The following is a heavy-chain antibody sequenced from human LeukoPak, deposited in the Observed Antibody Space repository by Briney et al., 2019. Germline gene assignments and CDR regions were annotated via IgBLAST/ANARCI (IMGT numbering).Heavy chain of an antibody. CDR3: ARGGSHLVVPEWFDP. CDR2: IYYSGST. CDR1: GGSISSGDYY. Sequence: PSQTLSLTCTVSGGSISSGDYYWSWIRQPPGKGLEWIGYIYYSGSTYYNPSLKSRVTISVDTSKNQFSLKLSSVTAADAAVYYCARGGSHLVVPEWFDPWGQGTLVTVCS. J-gene: IGHJ5*02. D-gene: IGHD2-15*01. V-gene: IGHV4-30-4*08.